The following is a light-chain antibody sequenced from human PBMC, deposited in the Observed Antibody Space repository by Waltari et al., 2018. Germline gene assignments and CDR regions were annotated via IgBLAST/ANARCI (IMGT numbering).Light chain of an antibody. Sequence: QSALTQVAAVSGAPGQSITISCTGTSDDIGNYNYVYWFQQNPGKAPKVIIYEVSKRPSRVSERFSGSKSGDTASLTISGLQAEDEAHCYCISYTSANTWVFGGGTKLTVL. J-gene: IGLJ3*02. CDR1: SDDIGNYNY. CDR3: ISYTSANTWV. V-gene: IGLV2-14*01. CDR2: EVS.